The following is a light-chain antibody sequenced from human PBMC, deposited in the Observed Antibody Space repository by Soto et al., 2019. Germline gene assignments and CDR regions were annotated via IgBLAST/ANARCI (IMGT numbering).Light chain of an antibody. J-gene: IGKJ4*01. CDR3: QQYDTSPIT. V-gene: IGKV3-20*01. CDR2: GPS. CDR1: QNVGSDY. Sequence: ENGVTQSPGTLSVSPGEGVTLSCRASQNVGSDYLAWYQLKPGQPPRLLIFGPSIRATGIPDRFIGSGSGTDFSLTVSRLETEDVAVYYFQQYDTSPITFGGGTQVEIK.